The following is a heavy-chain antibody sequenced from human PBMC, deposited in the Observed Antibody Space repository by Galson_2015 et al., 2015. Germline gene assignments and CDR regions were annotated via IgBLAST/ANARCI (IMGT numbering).Heavy chain of an antibody. J-gene: IGHJ1*01. V-gene: IGHV1-69*06. CDR1: GGSFSIYA. CDR3: ATAPRYFQH. CDR2: ITPIFGTA. Sequence: SVKVSCKASGGSFSIYAISWVRQAPGQGPQWMGGITPIFGTASYAQKFQGRVTITAEKSTSTAYMELSSLRSEDTAVYYCATAPRYFQHWGQGTLVTVSS.